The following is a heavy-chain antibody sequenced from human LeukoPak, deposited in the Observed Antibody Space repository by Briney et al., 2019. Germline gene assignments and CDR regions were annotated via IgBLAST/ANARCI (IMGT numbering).Heavy chain of an antibody. CDR3: ARGTTTVMDPPDY. J-gene: IGHJ4*02. D-gene: IGHD4-17*01. Sequence: ASVKVSCKASVYTFTGYYMHWVRQAPAQGLEWMGWINPNSGGTNYAQRFQGSVTMTRDTSNSSAYLRLNRVKSDDTAVYYCARGTTTVMDPPDYWGQGTLVTVSS. CDR2: INPNSGGT. CDR1: VYTFTGYY. V-gene: IGHV1-2*02.